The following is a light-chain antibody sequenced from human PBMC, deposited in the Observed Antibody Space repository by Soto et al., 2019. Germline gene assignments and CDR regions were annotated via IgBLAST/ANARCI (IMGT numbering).Light chain of an antibody. CDR1: GSNIGAGYD. J-gene: IGLJ1*01. CDR2: ANI. V-gene: IGLV1-40*01. CDR3: QSYDSSPSGYV. Sequence: QSVLTQPPSVSGAPGQRVTISCTGSGSNIGAGYDVHWYQQLPGTAPKLLIFANINRPSGVPDRFSGSKSGTSASLATTGLRAEDEADYYCQSYDSSPSGYVFGTGTRSPS.